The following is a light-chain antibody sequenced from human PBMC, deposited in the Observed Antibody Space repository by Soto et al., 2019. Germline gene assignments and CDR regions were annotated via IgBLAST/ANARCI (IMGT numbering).Light chain of an antibody. V-gene: IGKV3-11*01. J-gene: IGKJ5*01. Sequence: EIVMTQSPATRSVSPGRKPNLSCXXSQSISDTLAWYQQKPGQAPRLLIYGASTRAPGFPARFSGSGSETDFTLTISSLEPEDFAVYYCQQRSNWPPITFGQGTRLEI. CDR2: GAS. CDR3: QQRSNWPPIT. CDR1: QSISDT.